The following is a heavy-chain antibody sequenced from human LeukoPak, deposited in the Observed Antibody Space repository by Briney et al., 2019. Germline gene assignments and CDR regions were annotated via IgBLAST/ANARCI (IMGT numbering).Heavy chain of an antibody. CDR1: EFTFSRNV. D-gene: IGHD6-13*01. J-gene: IGHJ5*02. V-gene: IGHV3-23*01. Sequence: GGSLRLSCVASEFTFSRNVMIWVRQAPGKGREWVSSIPASGSSTYYADSVKGRFTISRDNSKNTLYLQMNSLRAEDTAVYYCARESIAAAGTTGSWFDPWGQGTLVTVSS. CDR2: IPASGSST. CDR3: ARESIAAAGTTGSWFDP.